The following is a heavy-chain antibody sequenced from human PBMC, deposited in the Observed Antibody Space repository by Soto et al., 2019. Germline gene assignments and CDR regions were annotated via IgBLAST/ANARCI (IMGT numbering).Heavy chain of an antibody. Sequence: SETLSLTCTVSGGSISSYFYIWVRQPPGKGLEWIGSVYYTGTTDYNPSLKSRVTISVDTSKTQFSLNLRSVTAADTAVYYCARDLATVPRAFDYWGRGTLVTVSS. V-gene: IGHV4-59*01. J-gene: IGHJ4*02. D-gene: IGHD6-13*01. CDR1: GGSISSYF. CDR3: ARDLATVPRAFDY. CDR2: VYYTGTT.